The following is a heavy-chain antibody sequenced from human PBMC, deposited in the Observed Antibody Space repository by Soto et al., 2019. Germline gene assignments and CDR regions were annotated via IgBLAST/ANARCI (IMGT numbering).Heavy chain of an antibody. V-gene: IGHV3-9*01. CDR2: ISWNSGSI. D-gene: IGHD6-13*01. J-gene: IGHJ4*02. CDR3: AKDIWVEQQLVFDY. CDR1: GFTFDDYA. Sequence: GGSLRLSCAASGFTFDDYAMHWVRQAPGKGLEWVSGISWNSGSIGYADSVKGRFTISRDNAKNSLYLQMNSLRAEDTALYYCAKDIWVEQQLVFDYWGQGTLVTVSS.